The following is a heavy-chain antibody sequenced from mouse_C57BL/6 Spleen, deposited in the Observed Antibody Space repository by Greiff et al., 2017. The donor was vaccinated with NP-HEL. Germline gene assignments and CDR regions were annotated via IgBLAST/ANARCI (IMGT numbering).Heavy chain of an antibody. D-gene: IGHD3-3*01. CDR1: GYTFTSYD. J-gene: IGHJ2*01. Sequence: QVHVKQSGPELVKPGASVKLSCKASGYTFTSYDINWVKQRPGQGLEWIGWIYPRDGSTKYNEKFKGKATLTVDTSSSTAYMELHSLTSEDSAVYFCARWAGTDYFDYWGQGTTLTVSS. CDR2: IYPRDGST. CDR3: ARWAGTDYFDY. V-gene: IGHV1-85*01.